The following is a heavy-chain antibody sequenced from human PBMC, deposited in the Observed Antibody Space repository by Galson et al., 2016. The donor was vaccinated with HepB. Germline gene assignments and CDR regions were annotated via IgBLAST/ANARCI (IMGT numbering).Heavy chain of an antibody. V-gene: IGHV3-48*02. D-gene: IGHD6-25*01. Sequence: SLRLSCAASGFTFDYYTMNWVRQAPGRGLEWVSYISRSSDTIHYADSVKGRFTVSRDNGQNSLFLQMNGLRDDGTGVYYCARATAGAAARFDSWGQGTLVTVSS. CDR1: GFTFDYYT. J-gene: IGHJ4*02. CDR3: ARATAGAAARFDS. CDR2: ISRSSDTI.